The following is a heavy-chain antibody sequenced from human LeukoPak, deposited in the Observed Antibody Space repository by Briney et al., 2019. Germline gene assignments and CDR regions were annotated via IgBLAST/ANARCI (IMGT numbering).Heavy chain of an antibody. CDR1: GYTFTSYD. CDR3: ARVVLGITMIVVDDGYYYYYYMDV. J-gene: IGHJ6*03. D-gene: IGHD3-22*01. V-gene: IGHV1-8*03. CDR2: MNPNSGNT. Sequence: ASVKVSCKASGYTFTSYDINWVRQATGQGLEWMGWMNPNSGNTGYAQKFQGRVTITRNTSISTAYMELSSLRSDDTAVYYCARVVLGITMIVVDDGYYYYYYMDVWGKGTTVTISS.